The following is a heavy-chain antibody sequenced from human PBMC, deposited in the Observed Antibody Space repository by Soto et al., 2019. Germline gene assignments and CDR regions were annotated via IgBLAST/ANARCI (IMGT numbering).Heavy chain of an antibody. J-gene: IGHJ6*02. D-gene: IGHD5-12*01. V-gene: IGHV1-2*02. CDR2: INPNSGGT. CDR1: GDTFTGYY. CDR3: ARDRSGYDYDYYGMDV. Sequence: ASVKVSCKASGDTFTGYYMHCVRQAPGRGLEWMGWINPNSGGTNYAQKFQGRVTMTRDTSISTAYMELSRLRSDDTAVYYCARDRSGYDYDYYGMDVWGQGTTVTVSS.